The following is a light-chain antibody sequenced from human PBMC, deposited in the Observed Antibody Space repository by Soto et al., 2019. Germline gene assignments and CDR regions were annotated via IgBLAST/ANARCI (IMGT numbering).Light chain of an antibody. J-gene: IGLJ3*02. Sequence: QSALTQPASVSGSPGQSMTISCTGTSSDVGAYNYVSWYQKPPGTAPKLMIYEVSNRPSGVSNRFSGSKSANTDSLTISGIQAGDEADYYCSSYTSSSTWLFGGGTKLTVL. V-gene: IGLV2-14*03. CDR2: EVS. CDR1: SSDVGAYNY. CDR3: SSYTSSSTWL.